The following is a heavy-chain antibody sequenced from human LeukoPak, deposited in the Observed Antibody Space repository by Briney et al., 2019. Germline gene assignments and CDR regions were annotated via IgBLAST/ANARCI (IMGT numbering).Heavy chain of an antibody. V-gene: IGHV3-48*04. Sequence: PGGSLRLSCAASGFTFSSYSMNWVRQAPGKGLEWVSYISSSSSTIYYADSVKGRFTISRDNAKNSLYLQMNSLRAEDTAVYYCARDRKAPPGYYGMDVWGQGTTVTVSS. J-gene: IGHJ6*02. CDR3: ARDRKAPPGYYGMDV. CDR2: ISSSSSTI. D-gene: IGHD3-10*01. CDR1: GFTFSSYS.